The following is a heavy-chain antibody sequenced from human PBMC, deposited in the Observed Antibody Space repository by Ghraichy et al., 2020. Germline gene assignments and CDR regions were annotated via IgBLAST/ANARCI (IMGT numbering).Heavy chain of an antibody. CDR1: GFTFSSYW. CDR2: IKGDGSEK. Sequence: LSLTCGASGFTFSSYWMSWVRQAPGKGLEWVAKIKGDGSEKHYLDSVKGRFTISRDNAKNSLYLQMNNLRAEDTAVYYCARIIGPRFDNWGQGTLGTVSS. V-gene: IGHV3-7*01. J-gene: IGHJ4*02. CDR3: ARIIGPRFDN.